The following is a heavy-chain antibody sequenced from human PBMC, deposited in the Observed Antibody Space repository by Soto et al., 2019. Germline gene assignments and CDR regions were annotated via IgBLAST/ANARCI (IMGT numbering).Heavy chain of an antibody. D-gene: IGHD1-26*01. CDR1: GGSISSGGYY. J-gene: IGHJ6*02. CDR3: ARDQTGGSYRYYYYGMDV. CDR2: IYYSGST. Sequence: SETLSLTCTVSGGSISSGGYYWSWIRQHPGKGLEWIGYIYYSGSTYYNPSLKSRVTISVDTSKTQFSLKLSSVTAADTAVYYCARDQTGGSYRYYYYGMDVWGQGTTVTVSS. V-gene: IGHV4-31*03.